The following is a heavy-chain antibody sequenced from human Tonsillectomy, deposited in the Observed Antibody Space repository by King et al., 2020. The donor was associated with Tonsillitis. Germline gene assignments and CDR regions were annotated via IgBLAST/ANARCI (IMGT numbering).Heavy chain of an antibody. V-gene: IGHV3-15*01. D-gene: IGHD6-19*01. J-gene: IGHJ4*02. CDR3: TTGPQWLVLVGY. CDR1: GFIFSNAW. CDR2: IKRKTDGGTT. Sequence: VQLVESGGGLVKPGGSLRLSCAASGFIFSNAWLTWVLQAPGEGLDWVGRIKRKTDGGTTDYAVPVKGRFTISRDDSKNTLYLQMNSLKTEDTAVYYCTTGPQWLVLVGYWGQGTLVTVSS.